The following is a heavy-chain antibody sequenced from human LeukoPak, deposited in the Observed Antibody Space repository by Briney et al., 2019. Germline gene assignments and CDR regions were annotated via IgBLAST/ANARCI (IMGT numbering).Heavy chain of an antibody. CDR1: GFTFSNYE. J-gene: IGHJ4*02. V-gene: IGHV3-64D*06. D-gene: IGHD1-20*01. CDR3: VKDVFRGSITGTVY. Sequence: PGGSLRLSCAASGFTFSNYEFNWVRQAPGKGLEYVSAISSNGGSTYYADSVKGRFTISRDNSKNTLYLQMSSLRAEDTAVYYCVKDVFRGSITGTVYWGQGTLVTVSS. CDR2: ISSNGGST.